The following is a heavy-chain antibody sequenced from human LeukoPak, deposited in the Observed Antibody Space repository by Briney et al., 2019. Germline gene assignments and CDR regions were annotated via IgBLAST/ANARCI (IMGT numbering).Heavy chain of an antibody. J-gene: IGHJ4*02. CDR2: ISSSSSYI. Sequence: GGSLRLSCAASGFTFSSYSMNWVRQAPGKGLEWVSYISSSSSYIYYADSVKGRFTIHRDNAKNSLYLQVNSLRAEDTAVYYCARVNVQEKYFDYWGQRTLVTVSS. CDR3: ARVNVQEKYFDY. V-gene: IGHV3-21*01. CDR1: GFTFSSYS.